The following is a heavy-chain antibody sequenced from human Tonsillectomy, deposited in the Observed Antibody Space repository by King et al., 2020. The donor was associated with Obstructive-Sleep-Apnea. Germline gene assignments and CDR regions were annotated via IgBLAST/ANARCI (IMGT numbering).Heavy chain of an antibody. CDR3: ARGYNHGPYWYLDV. V-gene: IGHV4-39*07. Sequence: LQLQESGPGLIKPSETLSLTCTVSGGSISSPSYYWGWIRQSPGKGLEWVGSVFYRWTTYYKPSLQSRLFISVDTSKNHFSLILTSVTAADTAVYYCARGYNHGPYWYLDVWGRGTLVTVSS. J-gene: IGHJ2*01. D-gene: IGHD5-18*01. CDR1: GGSISSPSYY. CDR2: VFYRWTT.